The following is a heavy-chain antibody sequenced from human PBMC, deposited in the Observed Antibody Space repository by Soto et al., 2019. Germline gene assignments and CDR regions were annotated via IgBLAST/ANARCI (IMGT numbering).Heavy chain of an antibody. Sequence: QVQLQESGPGLVKPSETLSLTCTVSGGSIGNSYWSWIRQSPGKGLEWIGYIYYSGSSNYNPSLKSRVSISVDTSKPQFSRKLSSGTAADTAVYYCARHSSSWPIFDYWGQGTLVIVSS. CDR3: ARHSSSWPIFDY. V-gene: IGHV4-59*08. CDR1: GGSIGNSY. CDR2: IYYSGSS. D-gene: IGHD6-13*01. J-gene: IGHJ4*02.